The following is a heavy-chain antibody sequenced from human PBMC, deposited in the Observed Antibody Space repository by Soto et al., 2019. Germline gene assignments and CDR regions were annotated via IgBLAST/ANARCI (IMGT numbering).Heavy chain of an antibody. D-gene: IGHD1-26*01. J-gene: IGHJ3*02. Sequence: ASVKVSCKASGYTFTSYYMHWVRQAPGQGLEWMGIINPSGGSTSYAQKFQGRVTMTRDTSTSTVYMELSSLRSEDTAVYYCAMASLYSGSCFGLDIWGQGTMVTVSS. CDR3: AMASLYSGSCFGLDI. CDR2: INPSGGST. V-gene: IGHV1-46*01. CDR1: GYTFTSYY.